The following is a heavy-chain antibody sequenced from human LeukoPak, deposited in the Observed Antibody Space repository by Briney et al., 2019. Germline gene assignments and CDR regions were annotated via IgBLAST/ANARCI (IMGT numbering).Heavy chain of an antibody. J-gene: IGHJ4*02. V-gene: IGHV3-53*01. CDR1: GFSVCSIY. D-gene: IGHD1-1*01. Sequence: GGSLRLSCAASGFSVCSIYMNWVRQAPGKGLEWVSVIYSDGTTYYADSVKGRFTISRDDSKNTLYLHMNSLRAEDTAVYYCARAPNWRFDHWGQGTLVTVSS. CDR2: IYSDGTT. CDR3: ARAPNWRFDH.